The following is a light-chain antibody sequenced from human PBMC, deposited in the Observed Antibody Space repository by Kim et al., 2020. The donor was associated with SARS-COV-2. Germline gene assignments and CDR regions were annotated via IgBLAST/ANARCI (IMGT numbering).Light chain of an antibody. V-gene: IGLV2-18*02. CDR3: SSYTSSSTPCV. J-gene: IGLJ1*01. CDR1: SSDVGSYNR. CDR2: EVS. Sequence: QSALTQPPSVSGSPGQSVTISCTGTSSDVGSYNRVSWYQQPPGTAPKLMIYEVSNRPSGVPDRFSGSKSGNTASLTISGLQAEDETDYYCSSYTSSSTPCVFGTGTKVTVL.